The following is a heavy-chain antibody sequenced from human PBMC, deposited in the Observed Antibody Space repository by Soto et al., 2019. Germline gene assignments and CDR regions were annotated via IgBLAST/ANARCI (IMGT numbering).Heavy chain of an antibody. V-gene: IGHV1-2*04. CDR3: ARPRGNLWSGYPNDAFDI. Sequence: ASVKVSCKASGGTFSSYAISWVRQAPGQGLEWMGWINPNSGGTNYAQKFQGWVTMTRDTSISTAYMELSRLRSDDTAVYYCARPRGNLWSGYPNDAFDIWGQGTMVTVSS. D-gene: IGHD3-3*01. CDR2: INPNSGGT. J-gene: IGHJ3*02. CDR1: GGTFSSYA.